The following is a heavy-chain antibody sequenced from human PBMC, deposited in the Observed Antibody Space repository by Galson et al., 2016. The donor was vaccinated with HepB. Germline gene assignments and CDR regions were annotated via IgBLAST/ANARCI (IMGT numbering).Heavy chain of an antibody. V-gene: IGHV3-23*01. CDR3: ARRAYSGWFFDY. CDR2: ISGSGGGT. D-gene: IGHD6-19*01. CDR1: GFTFTTFA. Sequence: LRLSCAASGFTFTTFAMNWVRQAPGKGLEWVSAISGSGGGTFYADSVKGRFTISRDNSKNTLYLQMNSLSAEDTAVYYCARRAYSGWFFDYWGQGTLVTVSS. J-gene: IGHJ4*02.